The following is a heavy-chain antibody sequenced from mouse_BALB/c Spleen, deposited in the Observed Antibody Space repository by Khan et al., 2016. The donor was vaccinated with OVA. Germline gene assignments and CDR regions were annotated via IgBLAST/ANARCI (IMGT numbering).Heavy chain of an antibody. V-gene: IGHV5-17*02. J-gene: IGHJ2*01. CDR2: ISSGSSTI. CDR1: GFTFSGFG. CDR3: ARTGYFSFDY. D-gene: IGHD2-3*01. Sequence: EVELVESGGGLVQPGGSRKLSCAASGFTFSGFGMHWVRQAPEKGLEWVAYISSGSSTIYYADTVKGRFTISRDNPKNTLFLQMASLRSEDSALYYCARTGYFSFDYWGQDTTLTVSS.